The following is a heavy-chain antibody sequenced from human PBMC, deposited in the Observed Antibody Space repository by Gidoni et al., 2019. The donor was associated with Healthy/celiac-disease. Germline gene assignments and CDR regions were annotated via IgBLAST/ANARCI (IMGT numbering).Heavy chain of an antibody. CDR3: ARVSDYGDQVSFDY. Sequence: QVLLVQSGAEVKTPGASVNVSCTASGYTFTSYGISWVRQDPGQGLEWMGWISAYNGKTNYAQKLQGRVTMTTDTSTSTAYMELRSLRSDDTAVYYCARVSDYGDQVSFDYWGQGTLVTVSS. CDR2: ISAYNGKT. D-gene: IGHD4-17*01. CDR1: GYTFTSYG. V-gene: IGHV1-18*04. J-gene: IGHJ4*02.